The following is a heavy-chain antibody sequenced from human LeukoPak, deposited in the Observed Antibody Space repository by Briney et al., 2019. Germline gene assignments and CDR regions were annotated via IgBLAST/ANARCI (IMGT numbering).Heavy chain of an antibody. Sequence: PSQTLSLTCAVSGGSISSGGYSWSWIRQPPGKGLEWIGYIYHSGSTYYNPSLKSRVTISVDTSKNQFSLKLSSVTAADTAVYYCASSCSGGSCSTPARLDYWGQGTLVTVSS. CDR2: IYHSGST. V-gene: IGHV4-30-2*01. D-gene: IGHD2-15*01. J-gene: IGHJ4*02. CDR3: ASSCSGGSCSTPARLDY. CDR1: GGSISSGGYS.